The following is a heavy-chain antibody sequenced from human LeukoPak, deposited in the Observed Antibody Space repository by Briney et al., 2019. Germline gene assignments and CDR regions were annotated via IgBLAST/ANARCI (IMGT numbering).Heavy chain of an antibody. CDR1: GFSFSSYA. D-gene: IGHD2-8*02. V-gene: IGHV3-30*12. CDR3: ATYRQVLLPFES. J-gene: IGHJ4*02. CDR2: ISSDGSEK. Sequence: GGSLRLSCAASGFSFSSYAIHWVRQAPGKGLEWLSFISSDGSEKYYADSVKGRFTISRDNSKNTLYLQLNSLRAEDTAIYYCATYRQVLLPFESWGQGTLVTVSS.